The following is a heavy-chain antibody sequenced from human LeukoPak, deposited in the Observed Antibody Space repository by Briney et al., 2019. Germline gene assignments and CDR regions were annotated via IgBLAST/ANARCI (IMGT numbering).Heavy chain of an antibody. CDR3: TRHVEDSSYAMYYYYGMGV. CDR2: ISSSSTI. D-gene: IGHD6-6*01. Sequence: GGSLRLSCAASGFTFSSYSMNWVRQAPGKGLEWVSYISSSSTIYYADSVKGRFTISRDNAKNSLYLQMNSLRAEDTAVYYCTRHVEDSSYAMYYYYGMGVWGQGTTVTVSS. CDR1: GFTFSSYS. J-gene: IGHJ6*02. V-gene: IGHV3-48*04.